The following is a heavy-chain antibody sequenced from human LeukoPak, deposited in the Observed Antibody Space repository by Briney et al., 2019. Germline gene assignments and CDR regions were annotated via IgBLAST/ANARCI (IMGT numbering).Heavy chain of an antibody. CDR3: ARDRGDYGSSDY. CDR2: INHSGST. D-gene: IGHD2-21*02. V-gene: IGHV4-34*01. J-gene: IGHJ4*02. CDR1: GGSFSGYY. Sequence: SETLSLTCAVYGGSFSGYYWSWIRQPPGKGLEWIGEINHSGSTNYNPSLKSRVTMSVDMSKNQFSLKLTSVAAADTAVYYCARDRGDYGSSDYWGQGTLVTVSS.